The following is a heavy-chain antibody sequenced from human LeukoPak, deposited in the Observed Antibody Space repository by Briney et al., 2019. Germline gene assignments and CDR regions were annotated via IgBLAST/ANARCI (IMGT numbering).Heavy chain of an antibody. CDR2: IYYGGST. Sequence: SETLSLTCTVSGGSISSGGYYWSWIRQHPGKGLEWIGYIYYGGSTYYNPSLKSRVTISVDTSKNQFSLKLSSVTAADTAVYYWARDKWDQGVAGTGWFDPWGQGTLGTVS. CDR1: GGSISSGGYY. D-gene: IGHD6-19*01. V-gene: IGHV4-31*03. CDR3: ARDKWDQGVAGTGWFDP. J-gene: IGHJ5*02.